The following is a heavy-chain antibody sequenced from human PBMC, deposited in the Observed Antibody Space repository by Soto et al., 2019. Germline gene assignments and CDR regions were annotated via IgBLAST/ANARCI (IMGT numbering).Heavy chain of an antibody. CDR1: GRPISSSSFY. CDR2: IYYSGST. V-gene: IGHV4-39*01. Sequence: PWETLSHTCLASGRPISSSSFYWGWIRQPPGKGLEWIGSIYYSGSTYYNPSLKSRVTISVDTSKNQFSLKLSSVTAADTAVYYCARHTPAISISDHWGQG. J-gene: IGHJ1*01. CDR3: ARHTPAISISDH. D-gene: IGHD2-15*01.